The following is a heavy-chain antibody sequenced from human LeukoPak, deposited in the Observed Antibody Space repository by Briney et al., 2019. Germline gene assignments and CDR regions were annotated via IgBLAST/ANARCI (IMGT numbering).Heavy chain of an antibody. CDR2: ISPSGDRT. Sequence: GGSLRLSCAASGFTFSSYAMSWVRQAPGKGLEWVSFISPSGDRTSDADSVEGRFTISRDNTRNTLYLQMNSLRGEDTGVYYCAIMHGYYDGSGFWVQWGQGTLVTVSS. J-gene: IGHJ4*02. V-gene: IGHV3-23*01. CDR3: AIMHGYYDGSGFWVQ. CDR1: GFTFSSYA. D-gene: IGHD3-22*01.